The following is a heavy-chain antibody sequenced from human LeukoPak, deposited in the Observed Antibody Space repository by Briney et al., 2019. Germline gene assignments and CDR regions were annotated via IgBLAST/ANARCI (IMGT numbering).Heavy chain of an antibody. J-gene: IGHJ4*02. CDR3: ARVDSSGYIDY. Sequence: GGSLRLSCAASGFTVNSNYMSWVRQAPGKGLEWVSVIYSGGSTYYADSVKGRFTISRDNSKNTLYLQMNSLRAEDTAVYYCARVDSSGYIDYWGQGTLVTVSS. CDR1: GFTVNSNY. V-gene: IGHV3-53*01. D-gene: IGHD3-22*01. CDR2: IYSGGST.